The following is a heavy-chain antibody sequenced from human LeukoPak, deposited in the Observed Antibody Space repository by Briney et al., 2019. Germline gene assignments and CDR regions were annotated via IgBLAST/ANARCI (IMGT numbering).Heavy chain of an antibody. V-gene: IGHV4-59*01. D-gene: IGHD6-19*01. CDR3: AIYRDSSGNFDY. J-gene: IGHJ4*02. CDR2: IYYSGSN. CDR1: GGSLSSYY. Sequence: PSETLSLTCTVSGGSLSSYYWSWIRQPPGKGLEWVGYIYYSGSNTYNPSLKGRVTISVNTSKNQFSLKLSSETAADAAVYYCAIYRDSSGNFDYWGQGTLVTVSS.